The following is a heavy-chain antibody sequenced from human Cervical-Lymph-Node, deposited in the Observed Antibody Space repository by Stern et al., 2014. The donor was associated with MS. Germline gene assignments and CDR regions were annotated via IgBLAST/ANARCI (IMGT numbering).Heavy chain of an antibody. CDR3: ARGGGLVGFFDY. CDR1: GDTFSSYA. CDR2: ITLVFGTT. V-gene: IGHV1-69*06. J-gene: IGHJ4*02. D-gene: IGHD1-26*01. Sequence: VQLVQSGAEVKKPGSSVKVSCKASGDTFSSYAINWVRQVPGHGLEWMGVITLVFGTTNYSRKYQGRVTITPNKSANTAYMELMTLRSEDTAVYYCARGGGLVGFFDYWGQGPLVSVSS.